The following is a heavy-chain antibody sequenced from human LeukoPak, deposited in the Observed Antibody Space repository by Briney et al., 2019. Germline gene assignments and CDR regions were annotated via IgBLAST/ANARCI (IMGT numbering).Heavy chain of an antibody. CDR3: ATYYSSPSGNYYNGIDF. CDR2: IYYTGGT. Sequence: PSETLSLTCTVSGGSISSSSFYWGWIRQPPEKGLEWIGSIYYTGGTYYNPSLKSRVTISVDTSNNQFSLKLNSVTAADTAVYYCATYYSSPSGNYYNGIDFWGQGTLVTVSS. V-gene: IGHV4-39*07. J-gene: IGHJ4*02. D-gene: IGHD3-10*01. CDR1: GGSISSSSFY.